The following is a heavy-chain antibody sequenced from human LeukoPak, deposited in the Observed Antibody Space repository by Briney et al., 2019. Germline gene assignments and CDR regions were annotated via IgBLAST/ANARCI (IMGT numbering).Heavy chain of an antibody. Sequence: GGSLRLSCAASGFPFSSYWMTWVRQAPGKGLEWVAHIRQDGSEIFYVDSVKGRFTISRDNAENSLFLQMNSLRAEDTAVYYCARDDYYGSGIYVACAGGFDGWGQGTTVTVSS. CDR3: ARDDYYGSGIYVACAGGFDG. J-gene: IGHJ6*01. D-gene: IGHD3-10*01. CDR1: GFPFSSYW. V-gene: IGHV3-7*01. CDR2: IRQDGSEI.